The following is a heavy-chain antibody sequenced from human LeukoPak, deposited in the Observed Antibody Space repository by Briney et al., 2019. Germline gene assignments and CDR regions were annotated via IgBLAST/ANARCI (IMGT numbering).Heavy chain of an antibody. Sequence: GGSLRLSCAASGFTFSTYSMNWVRQAPGKGLEWVSAISSGSSYIHYAESVKGRFTISRDNAKNSLYLQMSSLRAEDTAVYYCARGYCSGGNCSSTDYWGQGTLVTVSS. CDR2: ISSGSSYI. D-gene: IGHD2-15*01. CDR3: ARGYCSGGNCSSTDY. V-gene: IGHV3-21*01. J-gene: IGHJ4*02. CDR1: GFTFSTYS.